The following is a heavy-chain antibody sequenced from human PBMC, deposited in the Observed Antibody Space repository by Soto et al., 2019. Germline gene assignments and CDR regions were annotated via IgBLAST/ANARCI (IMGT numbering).Heavy chain of an antibody. J-gene: IGHJ6*02. CDR1: GGSISSSNW. CDR3: ARDLLWFGELFLHEIDYYYYYGMDV. CDR2: IYHSGST. D-gene: IGHD3-10*01. V-gene: IGHV4-4*02. Sequence: SETLSLTCAVSGGSISSSNWWSWVRQPPGKGLEWIGEIYHSGSTNYNPSLKSRVTISVDKSKNQFSLKLSSVTAEDTAVYYCARDLLWFGELFLHEIDYYYYYGMDVWGQGTTVTVSS.